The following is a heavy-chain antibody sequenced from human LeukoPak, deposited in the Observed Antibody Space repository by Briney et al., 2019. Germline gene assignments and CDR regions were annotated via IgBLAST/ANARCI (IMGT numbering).Heavy chain of an antibody. CDR1: GGSFSGYY. V-gene: IGHV4-34*01. CDR3: ASGPTYYYDSSGYSFFFQH. D-gene: IGHD3-22*01. CDR2: INHSGST. J-gene: IGHJ1*01. Sequence: SETLSLTCAVYGGSFSGYYWSGIRQPPGKGLEWIGEINHSGSTNYNPSLKSRVTISVDTSKNQFSLKLSSVTAADTAVYYCASGPTYYYDSSGYSFFFQHWGQGTVVTVSS.